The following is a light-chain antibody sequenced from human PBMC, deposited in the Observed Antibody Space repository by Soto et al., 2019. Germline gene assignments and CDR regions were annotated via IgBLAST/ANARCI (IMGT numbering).Light chain of an antibody. V-gene: IGKV1-5*01. CDR1: QSISSW. CDR2: DAS. Sequence: DIQMTQFPSTLSASVGDRVTITCRASQSISSWLAWYQQKPGTASKLLIYDASSLQSGVPSRFSGSGSGTEFTLTITSLQPGDFATYYCQQYHTYSRTFGQGTKVDIK. CDR3: QQYHTYSRT. J-gene: IGKJ1*01.